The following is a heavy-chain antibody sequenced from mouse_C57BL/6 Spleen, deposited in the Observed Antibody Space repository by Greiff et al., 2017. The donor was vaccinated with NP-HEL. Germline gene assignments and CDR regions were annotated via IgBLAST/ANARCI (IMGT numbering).Heavy chain of an antibody. V-gene: IGHV1-82*01. CDR3: AGNGYDEEYYAMDY. CDR2: IYPGDGDT. Sequence: VQLQESGPELVKPGASVKISCKASGYAFSSSWMNWVKQRPGKGLEWIGRIYPGDGDTNYNGKFKGKATLTADKSSSTAYMQLSSLTSEDSAVYFCAGNGYDEEYYAMDYWGQGTSVTVSS. J-gene: IGHJ4*01. D-gene: IGHD2-2*01. CDR1: GYAFSSSW.